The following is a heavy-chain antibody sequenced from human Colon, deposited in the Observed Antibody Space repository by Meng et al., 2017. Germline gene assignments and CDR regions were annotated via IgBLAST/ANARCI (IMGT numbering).Heavy chain of an antibody. Sequence: QVPLQEPGPGLVKPSQTLSLTCTVSGGSISTSGHWWSWIRQHPGKGLEWIGYVFYSGSTQYNPSLKSRVSISVDTSKNQFSLKLYSMTAADTAVYYCARDMSGGYYWFDPWGQGTLVTVSS. CDR2: VFYSGST. CDR1: GGSISTSGHW. D-gene: IGHD3-22*01. CDR3: ARDMSGGYYWFDP. V-gene: IGHV4-31*03. J-gene: IGHJ5*02.